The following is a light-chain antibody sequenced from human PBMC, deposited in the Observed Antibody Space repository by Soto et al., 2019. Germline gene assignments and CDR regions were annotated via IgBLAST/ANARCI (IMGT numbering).Light chain of an antibody. CDR3: QQYDESPLT. Sequence: IVLTQSPVTLSLSPGERATLSCRASQNISSYLIWYQQKPGQAPRLLMYDVSNRATGVPARFSGSGSATDFTLTISSLEPEDFAVYYCQQYDESPLTFGGGTKVDIK. CDR1: QNISSY. J-gene: IGKJ4*01. CDR2: DVS. V-gene: IGKV3-11*01.